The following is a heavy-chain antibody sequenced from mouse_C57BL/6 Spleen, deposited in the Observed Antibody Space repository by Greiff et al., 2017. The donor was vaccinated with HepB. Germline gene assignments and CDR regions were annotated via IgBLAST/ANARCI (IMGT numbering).Heavy chain of an antibody. CDR2: IYPGDGDT. V-gene: IGHV1-82*01. CDR3: ARSGYSYAMDY. D-gene: IGHD2-3*01. CDR1: GYAFSSSW. J-gene: IGHJ4*01. Sequence: QVQLQQSGPELVKPGASVKISCKASGYAFSSSWMNWVKQRPGKGLEWIGRIYPGDGDTNYNGKFKGKATLTADKSSSTAYMQRSSLTSEDSAVYFCARSGYSYAMDYWGQGTSVTVSS.